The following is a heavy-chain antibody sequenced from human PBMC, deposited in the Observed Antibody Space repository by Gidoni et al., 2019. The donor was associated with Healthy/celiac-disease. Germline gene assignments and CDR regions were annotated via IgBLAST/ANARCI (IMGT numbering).Heavy chain of an antibody. CDR2: INHSERT. V-gene: IGHV4-34*01. CDR3: ARERLYYSSSSKPLDY. CDR1: GGSFSGYY. J-gene: IGHJ4*02. D-gene: IGHD6-6*01. Sequence: QVQIQQWGAGLLQPSETLSLTCAVSGGSFSGYYWSWIRQPPGKGLEWIGEINHSERTNYNPSLKSRVTISVDTSKNQFSLKLSSVTAADTAVYYCARERLYYSSSSKPLDYWGQGTLVTVSS.